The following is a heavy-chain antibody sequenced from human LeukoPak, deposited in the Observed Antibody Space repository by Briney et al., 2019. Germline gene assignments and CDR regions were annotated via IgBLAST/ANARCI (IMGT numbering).Heavy chain of an antibody. J-gene: IGHJ4*02. CDR1: GFTFSSYG. CDR3: ARSGGSYAFDY. V-gene: IGHV3-33*01. Sequence: PGGSLRLSCAASGFTFSSYGMHWVRQAPGKGLEGVAVIWYDGSNKYYADSVKRRFTISRDNSKNTLYLQMNSLRAEDTAVYYCARSGGSYAFDYWGQGTLVTVSS. D-gene: IGHD1-26*01. CDR2: IWYDGSNK.